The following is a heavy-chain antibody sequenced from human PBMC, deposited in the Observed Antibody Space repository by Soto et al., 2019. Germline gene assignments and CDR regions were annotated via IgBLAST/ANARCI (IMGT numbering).Heavy chain of an antibody. V-gene: IGHV3-15*02. Sequence: EVPLVESGGALVKPGESLTLSCAASGFTFNSAWMTWVRQAPGKGLEWVGRIKSWTDGGRVDTAAPVKGRFTISRDDSKNTFYLQMNSLKSEDTAVYYCTTLRREKSCTSVSCSGDDAYWGQGTLVTVSS. CDR2: IKSWTDGGRV. CDR1: GFTFNSAW. J-gene: IGHJ4*02. D-gene: IGHD2-8*02. CDR3: TTLRREKSCTSVSCSGDDAY.